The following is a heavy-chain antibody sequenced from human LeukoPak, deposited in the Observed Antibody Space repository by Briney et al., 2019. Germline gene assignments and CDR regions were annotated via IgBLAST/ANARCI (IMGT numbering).Heavy chain of an antibody. CDR1: GDSVSSNSAA. Sequence: SQTLSLTCAISGDSVSSNSAAWNWIRQSPSRGLEWLGRTYYRSKWYNDYAVSVKSRITINPDTSKNQFSLQLNSVNPEDTAVYYCARARYSSGLKYYYYYGMDVWGQGTTVTVSS. V-gene: IGHV6-1*01. D-gene: IGHD6-19*01. CDR3: ARARYSSGLKYYYYYGMDV. J-gene: IGHJ6*02. CDR2: TYYRSKWYN.